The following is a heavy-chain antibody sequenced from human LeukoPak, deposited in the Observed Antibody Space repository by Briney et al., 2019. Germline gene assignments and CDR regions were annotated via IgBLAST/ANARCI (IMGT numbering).Heavy chain of an antibody. V-gene: IGHV3-11*06. CDR2: ISGSSNYT. CDR1: GFTFSDYY. J-gene: IGHJ5*02. CDR3: ARDRGWFDP. Sequence: GGSLRLSCAASGFTFSDYYMSWIRQAPGKGLEWVSYISGSSNYTNYADSVKGRFTISRDNAKNSLYLQMNSLRAEDTAVYFCARDRGWFDPWGQGTLVTVSS.